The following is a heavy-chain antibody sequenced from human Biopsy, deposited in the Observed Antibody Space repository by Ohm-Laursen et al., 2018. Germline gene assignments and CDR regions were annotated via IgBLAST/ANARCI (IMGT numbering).Heavy chain of an antibody. D-gene: IGHD3-22*01. CDR2: IHHSGST. V-gene: IGHV4-4*09. CDR3: ARDYDTSGYYYVS. Sequence: TLSLTCTVSGVSITAYYWSWIRQPPGKGLECIGNIHHSGSTNYNPSLKSRLTISVDTSKNQFSLKLSSVTAADTAVYYCARDYDTSGYYYVSWGQGTLVTVSS. CDR1: GVSITAYY. J-gene: IGHJ5*02.